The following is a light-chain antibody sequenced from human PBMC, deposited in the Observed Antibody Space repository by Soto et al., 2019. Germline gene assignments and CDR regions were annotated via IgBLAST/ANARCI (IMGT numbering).Light chain of an antibody. CDR3: QSSDISMSNSV. Sequence: QSVLTQSPSVSGAPGQRVTISCTGSSSNIGAGYDVHWYQQLPGTAPKLLIYGNTNRPSGVPDRFSGSKSGTSASLAITGLQAEDEAAYYCQSSDISMSNSVFGGGTKLTVL. J-gene: IGLJ2*01. V-gene: IGLV1-40*01. CDR2: GNT. CDR1: SSNIGAGYD.